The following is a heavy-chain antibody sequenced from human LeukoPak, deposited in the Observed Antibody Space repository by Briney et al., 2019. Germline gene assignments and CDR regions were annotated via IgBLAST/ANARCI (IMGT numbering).Heavy chain of an antibody. V-gene: IGHV3-30-3*01. D-gene: IGHD3-10*01. CDR3: ARDSSPHYFGSGRPTDS. Sequence: GGSLRLSCAASGFTFSSYAMHWFRQAPGKGLEWVAVISYNGDAQQSADSVKGRFIISRDNSKNTLFLEMNSLRPEDTGTYYCARDSSPHYFGSGRPTDSWGQGTLVIVSS. J-gene: IGHJ4*02. CDR1: GFTFSSYA. CDR2: ISYNGDAQ.